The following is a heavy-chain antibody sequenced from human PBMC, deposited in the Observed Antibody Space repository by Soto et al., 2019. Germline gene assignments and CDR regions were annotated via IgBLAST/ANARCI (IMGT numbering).Heavy chain of an antibody. CDR2: IYYSGST. CDR1: RGSTNGYY. CDR3: ARRQFHHLDY. D-gene: IGHD4-4*01. V-gene: IGHV4-59*01. Sequence: SETLSLTCTVSRGSTNGYYWSWIRQPPGKGLEWIGYIYYSGSTNYNPSLKSRVTISLDTSKNQFSLKLSSVTAADTAVYYCARRQFHHLDYLGRGTLFTVSS. J-gene: IGHJ4*02.